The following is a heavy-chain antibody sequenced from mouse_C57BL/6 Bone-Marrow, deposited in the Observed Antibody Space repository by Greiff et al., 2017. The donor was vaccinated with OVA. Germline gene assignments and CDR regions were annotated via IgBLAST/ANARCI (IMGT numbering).Heavy chain of an antibody. D-gene: IGHD2-5*01. Sequence: QVQLQQSGAELVRPGASVKLSCKASGFTFTAYYLNWVKQRPGQGLEWIARLYPGSGNTYYNETFKGKATLTAEKSSSTAYMQLISLTSEDSAVYFCARDSNYFDYWGQGTTLTVSS. V-gene: IGHV1-76*01. CDR1: GFTFTAYY. CDR2: LYPGSGNT. CDR3: ARDSNYFDY. J-gene: IGHJ2*01.